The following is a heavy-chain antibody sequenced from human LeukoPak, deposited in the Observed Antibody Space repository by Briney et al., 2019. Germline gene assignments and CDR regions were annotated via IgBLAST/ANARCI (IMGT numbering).Heavy chain of an antibody. CDR3: ARVAATRDWYFDL. J-gene: IGHJ2*01. D-gene: IGHD6-6*01. CDR1: GFTFSSYG. Sequence: PGGSLRLSCAASGFTFSSYGMHWVRQAPGKGLEWVAVIWYDGSNTYYADSVKGRFPISRDNSKNKLYLQLTSLRAEDTAVYYCARVAATRDWYFDLWGRGTLVTVSS. V-gene: IGHV3-33*01. CDR2: IWYDGSNT.